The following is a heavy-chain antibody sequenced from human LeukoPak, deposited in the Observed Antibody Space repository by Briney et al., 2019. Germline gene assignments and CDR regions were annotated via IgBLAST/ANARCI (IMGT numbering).Heavy chain of an antibody. V-gene: IGHV3-53*01. D-gene: IGHD4-17*01. CDR1: GFTFSSYA. CDR2: VYPDGRT. Sequence: PGGSLRLSCAASGFTFSSYAMSWVRQAPGKGLQWVSVVYPDGRTYYADSVKGRFTLSRDNSRNTLSLQLNSLRADDTAVYYCARTNPVYGDYDYWGQGTLVTVSS. CDR3: ARTNPVYGDYDY. J-gene: IGHJ4*02.